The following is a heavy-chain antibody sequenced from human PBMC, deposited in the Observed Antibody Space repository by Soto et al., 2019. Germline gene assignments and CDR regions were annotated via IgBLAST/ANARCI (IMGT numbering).Heavy chain of an antibody. Sequence: SETLSLTCTVSGGSISSGGYYWSWIRQHPGKGLEWIGYIYYSGSTYYNPSLKSRVTISVDTSKNQFSLKLSSVTAADTAVYYFARDLSTRSNAMDGWGQGITVTGSS. CDR3: ARDLSTRSNAMDG. V-gene: IGHV4-31*03. J-gene: IGHJ6*02. CDR1: GGSISSGGYY. CDR2: IYYSGST. D-gene: IGHD2-2*01.